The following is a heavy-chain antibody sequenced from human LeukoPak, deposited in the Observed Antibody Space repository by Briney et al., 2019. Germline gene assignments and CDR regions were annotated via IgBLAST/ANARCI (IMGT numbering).Heavy chain of an antibody. CDR3: ARDRFYDGDAFDI. CDR2: MNPNSGNT. Sequence: ASVKVSCKASGYTFTNYDINWVRQATGQGLEWMGWMNPNSGNTGYAQKFQGRVTMTRNTSISTAYMELSSLRSEDTAVYYCARDRFYDGDAFDIWGQGTMVTVSS. V-gene: IGHV1-8*01. D-gene: IGHD3-22*01. CDR1: GYTFTNYD. J-gene: IGHJ3*02.